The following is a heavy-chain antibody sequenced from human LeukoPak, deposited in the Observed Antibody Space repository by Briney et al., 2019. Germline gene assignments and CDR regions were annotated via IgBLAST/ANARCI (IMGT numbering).Heavy chain of an antibody. V-gene: IGHV4-38-2*02. CDR3: ASETYLLRSSVVHY. Sequence: SETLSLTCTVSGYSISSGYYWGWIRQPPGKGLEWIGSIYHSGSTYYNLSLKSRVTISVDTSKNQFSLKLSSVTAADTAVYYCASETYLLRSSVVHYWGQGTLVTVSS. J-gene: IGHJ4*02. CDR1: GYSISSGYY. CDR2: IYHSGST. D-gene: IGHD2-15*01.